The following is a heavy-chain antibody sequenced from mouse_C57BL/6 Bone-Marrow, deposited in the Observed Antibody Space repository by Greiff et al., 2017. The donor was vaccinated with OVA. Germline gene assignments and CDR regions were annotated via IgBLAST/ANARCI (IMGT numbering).Heavy chain of an antibody. CDR2: IDPENGDT. V-gene: IGHV14-4*01. Sequence: EVKLVESGAELVRPGASVKLSCTASGFNIKDDYMHWVKERPEQGLEWIGWIDPENGDTEYASKFQGKATITADTSSKTVYMHLSRLTSDDTAVYYCTTYRYWGQGTTLTVSS. CDR1: GFNIKDDY. J-gene: IGHJ2*01. CDR3: TTYRY.